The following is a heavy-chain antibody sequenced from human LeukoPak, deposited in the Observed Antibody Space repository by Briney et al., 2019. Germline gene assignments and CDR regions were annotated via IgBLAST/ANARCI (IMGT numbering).Heavy chain of an antibody. V-gene: IGHV4-61*08. J-gene: IGHJ5*02. CDR2: IYYSGST. CDR1: GGSISSGGYY. D-gene: IGHD2-2*01. CDR3: ARARRVKYCSSTSCSRYNWFDP. Sequence: PSETLSLTCTVSGGSISSGGYYWSWIRQHPGKGLEWIGYIYYSGSTNYNPSLKSRVTISVDTSKNQFSLKLSSVTAAGTAVYYCARARRVKYCSSTSCSRYNWFDPWGQGTLVTVSS.